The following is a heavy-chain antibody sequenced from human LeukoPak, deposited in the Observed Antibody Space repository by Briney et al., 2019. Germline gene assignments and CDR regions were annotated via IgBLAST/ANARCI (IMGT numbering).Heavy chain of an antibody. D-gene: IGHD3-10*01. CDR1: GFTFSSYW. Sequence: GGSLRLSCAASGFTFSSYWMSWVRQVPGKGLEWVANIKKDGSEKKYVDSVKGRFTISRDNSKNTLYLQMNSLRAEDTAVYYCAKRTDGSGSYYIDYWGQGTLVTVSS. J-gene: IGHJ4*02. CDR3: AKRTDGSGSYYIDY. CDR2: IKKDGSEK. V-gene: IGHV3-7*03.